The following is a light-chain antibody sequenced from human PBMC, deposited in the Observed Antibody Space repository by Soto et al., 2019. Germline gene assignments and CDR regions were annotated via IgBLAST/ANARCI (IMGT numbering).Light chain of an antibody. CDR1: QSVSSKY. CDR2: GAS. J-gene: IGKJ1*01. CDR3: HPYGNGLST. Sequence: EIVLTQSPGTLSLSPGEGATLSCRASQSVSSKYLAWYQQKPGQAPRLLIHGASSRATCIPDRFSGSGSGTDFTLTISRLEPEDFAVYFYHPYGNGLSTFGQGTRVEIK. V-gene: IGKV3-20*01.